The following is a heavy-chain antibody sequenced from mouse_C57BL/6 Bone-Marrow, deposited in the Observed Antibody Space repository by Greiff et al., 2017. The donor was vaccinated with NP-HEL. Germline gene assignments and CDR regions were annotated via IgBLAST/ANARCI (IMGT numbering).Heavy chain of an antibody. J-gene: IGHJ2*01. D-gene: IGHD2-2*01. CDR1: GYTFTSYW. CDR3: ARGSTMVPYFGY. CDR2: IYPGSGST. Sequence: QVQLQQPGAELVKPGASVKMSCKASGYTFTSYWITWVKQRPGQGLEWIGDIYPGSGSTNYNEKFKSKATLTVDTSSSTAYMQLSSLTSEDSAVYYCARGSTMVPYFGYWGQGTTLTVSS. V-gene: IGHV1-55*01.